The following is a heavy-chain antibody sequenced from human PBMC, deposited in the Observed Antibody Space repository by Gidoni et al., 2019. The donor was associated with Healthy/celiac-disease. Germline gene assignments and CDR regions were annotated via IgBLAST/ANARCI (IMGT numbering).Heavy chain of an antibody. CDR2: ISSSSSYI. J-gene: IGHJ4*02. CDR3: ASIMITFGGVIVQNTKTFDY. V-gene: IGHV3-21*01. Sequence: EVQLVESGGGLVKPGGSLRLSCAASGFTFSSYRMNWVRQAPGKGLEWVSSISSSSSYIYYADSVKGRFTISRDNAKNSLYLQMNSLRAEDTAVYYCASIMITFGGVIVQNTKTFDYWGQGTLVTVSS. CDR1: GFTFSSYR. D-gene: IGHD3-16*02.